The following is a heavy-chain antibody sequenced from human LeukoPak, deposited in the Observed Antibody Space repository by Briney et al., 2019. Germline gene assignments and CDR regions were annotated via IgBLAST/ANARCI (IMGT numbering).Heavy chain of an antibody. J-gene: IGHJ4*02. CDR1: GGSISSYY. CDR3: ARERVVVAATPFDY. V-gene: IGHV4-4*07. CDR2: IYTSGST. Sequence: SETLSLTCTVFGGSISSYYWSWIRQPAGKGLEWIGRIYTSGSTNYNPSLKSRVTMSVDTSKNQFSLKLSSVTAADTAVYYCARERVVVAATPFDYWGQGTLVTVSS. D-gene: IGHD2-15*01.